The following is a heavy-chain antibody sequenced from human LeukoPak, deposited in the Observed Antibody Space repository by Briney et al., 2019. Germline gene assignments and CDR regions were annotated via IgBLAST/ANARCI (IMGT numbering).Heavy chain of an antibody. CDR2: IYYSGGT. J-gene: IGHJ3*02. D-gene: IGHD2-2*01. Sequence: PSETLSLTCTVSGGSVSSGHYYWTWIPQPPGKGLDWIGYIYYSGGTNYNPSVKSRITISVDTSKNQFSLKLHSVTAADTAVYYCARGYCSSASCSHDAFDIWGQGTMVTVSS. V-gene: IGHV4-61*01. CDR1: GGSVSSGHYY. CDR3: ARGYCSSASCSHDAFDI.